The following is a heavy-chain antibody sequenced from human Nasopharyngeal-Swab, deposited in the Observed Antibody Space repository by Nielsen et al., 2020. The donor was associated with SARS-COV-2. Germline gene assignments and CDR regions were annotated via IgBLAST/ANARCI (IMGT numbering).Heavy chain of an antibody. V-gene: IGHV1-46*01. CDR2: INPSGGST. D-gene: IGHD6-13*01. J-gene: IGHJ4*02. CDR3: AKDQASIAAMAY. CDR1: GYTFTSYY. Sequence: ASVKVSCKASGYTFTSYYMHWVRQAPGQGLEWMGIINPSGGSTSYAQKFQGRVTMTRDTSTSTVYMELSSLRSEDTAVYYCAKDQASIAAMAYWGQGTLVTVSS.